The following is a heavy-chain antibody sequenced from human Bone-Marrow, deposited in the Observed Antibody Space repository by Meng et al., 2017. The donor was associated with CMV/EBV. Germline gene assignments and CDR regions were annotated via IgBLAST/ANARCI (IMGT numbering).Heavy chain of an antibody. Sequence: ASVKVTCKASGYTFTSYDINWVRQATGQGLEWMGWMNPNSGNTGYAQKFQGRVTMTRNTSISTAYMELSSLRSEDTAVYYCARGGYCSGGSCPYYYYYGMDVWGQGTKVTVS. CDR2: MNPNSGNT. CDR1: GYTFTSYD. CDR3: ARGGYCSGGSCPYYYYYGMDV. J-gene: IGHJ6*02. D-gene: IGHD2-15*01. V-gene: IGHV1-8*01.